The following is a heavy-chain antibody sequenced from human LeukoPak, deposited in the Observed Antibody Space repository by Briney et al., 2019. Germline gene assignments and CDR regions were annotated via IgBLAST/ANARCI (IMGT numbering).Heavy chain of an antibody. CDR2: INHSGST. D-gene: IGHD3-22*01. CDR1: GGSFSGYY. Sequence: SETLSLTCAVYGGSFSGYYWSWIRQPPGEGLEWIGEINHSGSTNYNPSLKSRVTISVDTSKNQFSLKLSSVTAADTAVYYCARGPGYYDSSGLIHWGQGTLVTVSS. V-gene: IGHV4-34*01. CDR3: ARGPGYYDSSGLIH. J-gene: IGHJ4*02.